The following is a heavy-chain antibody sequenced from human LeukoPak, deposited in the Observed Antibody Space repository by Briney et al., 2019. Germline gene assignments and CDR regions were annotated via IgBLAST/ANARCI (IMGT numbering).Heavy chain of an antibody. CDR3: ARRKASPYKYFDY. CDR1: GGSISSSSYY. V-gene: IGHV4-39*01. D-gene: IGHD1-14*01. J-gene: IGHJ4*02. CDR2: IFYSGST. Sequence: SETLSLTCTVSGGSISSSSYYWDWIRQPPGKGLEWIGNIFYSGSTYYNPSLKSRVTISVDASKKQFSLKLTSVTAADTAVYYCARRKASPYKYFDYWGQGTLVTVSS.